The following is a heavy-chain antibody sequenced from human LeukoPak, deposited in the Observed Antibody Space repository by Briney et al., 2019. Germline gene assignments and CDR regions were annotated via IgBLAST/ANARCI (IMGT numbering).Heavy chain of an antibody. CDR2: ISSSSSYI. J-gene: IGHJ4*02. CDR3: ARGPLGYCSGGSCYPDY. Sequence: GGSLRLSCAASGFTFGSYSMNWVRQAPGKGLEWVSSISSSSSYIYYADSVKGRFTISRDNAKNSLYLQMNSLRAEDTAVYYCARGPLGYCSGGSCYPDYWGQGILATVSS. CDR1: GFTFGSYS. D-gene: IGHD2-15*01. V-gene: IGHV3-21*01.